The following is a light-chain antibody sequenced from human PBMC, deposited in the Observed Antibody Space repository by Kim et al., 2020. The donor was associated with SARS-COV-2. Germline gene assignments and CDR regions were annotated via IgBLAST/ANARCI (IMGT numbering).Light chain of an antibody. CDR3: QQYNNGPYT. V-gene: IGKV3-15*01. Sequence: SVSPGERATLSCRASQGVGSNVAWYQQKPGQAPRLLIYGAFTRATGIPARFSGDWSGTGFTLTISSLQSEDFAVYYCQQYNNGPYTFGQGTKLEI. CDR2: GAF. J-gene: IGKJ2*01. CDR1: QGVGSN.